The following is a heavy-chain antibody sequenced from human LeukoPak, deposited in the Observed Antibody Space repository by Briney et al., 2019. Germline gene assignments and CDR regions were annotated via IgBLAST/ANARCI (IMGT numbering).Heavy chain of an antibody. Sequence: GGSLRLSCAASGFTFSSYWMNWVRQAPGKGLVWVSRIVSDGSSTTYADSVKGRFSISRDNAKNTLYLQMNSLRVEDTAVYYCARGRPHGNDYWGQGTLVTVST. CDR2: IVSDGSST. D-gene: IGHD4-23*01. J-gene: IGHJ4*02. CDR1: GFTFSSYW. CDR3: ARGRPHGNDY. V-gene: IGHV3-74*01.